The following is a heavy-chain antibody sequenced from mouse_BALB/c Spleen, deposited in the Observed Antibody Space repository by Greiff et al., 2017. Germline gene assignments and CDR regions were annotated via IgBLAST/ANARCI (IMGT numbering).Heavy chain of an antibody. V-gene: IGHV7-3*02. CDR3: ARLTMITVFDY. CDR1: GFTFTDYY. CDR2: IRNKANGYTT. D-gene: IGHD2-4*01. J-gene: IGHJ2*01. Sequence: EVQRVESGGGLVQPGGSLRLSCATSGFTFTDYYMSWVRQPPGKALEWLGFIRNKANGYTTEYSASVKGRFTISRENSQSILYLQMNTLRAEDSATYYCARLTMITVFDYWGQGTTLTVSS.